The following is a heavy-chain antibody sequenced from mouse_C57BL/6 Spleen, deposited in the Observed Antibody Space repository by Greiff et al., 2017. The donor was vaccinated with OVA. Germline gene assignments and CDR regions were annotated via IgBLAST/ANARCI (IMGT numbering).Heavy chain of an antibody. Sequence: VQLQQSGAELVRPGSSVKLSCKASGYTFTSYWMHWVKQRPIQGLEWIGNIDPSDSETHYNQKFKDKATLTVDKSSSTAYMQLSSLTSEDSAVYYCATVVATPFDYWGQGTTLTVSS. J-gene: IGHJ2*01. CDR2: IDPSDSET. V-gene: IGHV1-52*01. CDR3: ATVVATPFDY. CDR1: GYTFTSYW. D-gene: IGHD1-1*01.